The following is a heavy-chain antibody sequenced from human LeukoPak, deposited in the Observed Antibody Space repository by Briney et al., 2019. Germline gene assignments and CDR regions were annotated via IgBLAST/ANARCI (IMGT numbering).Heavy chain of an antibody. CDR3: ARHPVYSGSWWIDY. J-gene: IGHJ4*02. D-gene: IGHD6-6*01. V-gene: IGHV5-51*01. CDR2: IYPGDSET. Sequence: GESLKISSKGSGYKFTSFWIGWVRQMPGKGLEWMGIIYPGDSETRYSPSFQGQVTISADKSITTAYLHWSSLKASDTAMYYCARHPVYSGSWWIDYWGQGTLVTVSS. CDR1: GYKFTSFW.